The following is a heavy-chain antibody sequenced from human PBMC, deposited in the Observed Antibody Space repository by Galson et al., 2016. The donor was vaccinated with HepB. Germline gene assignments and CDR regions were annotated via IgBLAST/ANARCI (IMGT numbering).Heavy chain of an antibody. CDR2: ISGGGGSR. CDR1: GFTFRRYA. CDR3: AKDGFPGDGFSEFDY. Sequence: SLRLSCAASGFTFRRYAMHWVRQAPGKGLEWVSHISGGGGSRYYADSVKGRFTISRDSSKNTVYLQMNSLRVEDTAVYYCAKDGFPGDGFSEFDYWGQGTLVTVSS. J-gene: IGHJ4*02. V-gene: IGHV3-23*01. D-gene: IGHD3-3*01.